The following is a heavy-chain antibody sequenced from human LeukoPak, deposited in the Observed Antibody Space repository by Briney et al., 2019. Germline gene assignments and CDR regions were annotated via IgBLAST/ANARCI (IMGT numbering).Heavy chain of an antibody. J-gene: IGHJ4*02. Sequence: SETLSLTCAVYGGSFSGYYWSWIRQPPGKGLEWIGEINHSGSTNYNPSLKSRVTISVDTSKNQFSLKPSSVTAADTAVYYCARRRYDYVWGSYRFPCDYWGQGTLVTVSS. V-gene: IGHV4-34*01. CDR3: ARRRYDYVWGSYRFPCDY. CDR1: GGSFSGYY. D-gene: IGHD3-16*02. CDR2: INHSGST.